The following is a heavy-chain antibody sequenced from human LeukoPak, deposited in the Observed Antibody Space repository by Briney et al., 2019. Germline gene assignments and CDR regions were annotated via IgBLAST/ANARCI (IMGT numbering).Heavy chain of an antibody. CDR2: ISTSSNYI. J-gene: IGHJ5*01. CDR3: ASTVHGSTSDSEGYYPKWFDP. V-gene: IGHV3-21*01. Sequence: AGGSLRLSCTATASVFSRLTVNWFRQSPGKGLEWVSSISTSSNYIFYTDSVKGRFNISRDNTKNSLFLDMTRLRNEDTAVYYCASTVHGSTSDSEGYYPKWFDPWGQGTVVTVSS. CDR1: ASVFSRLT. D-gene: IGHD3-3*01.